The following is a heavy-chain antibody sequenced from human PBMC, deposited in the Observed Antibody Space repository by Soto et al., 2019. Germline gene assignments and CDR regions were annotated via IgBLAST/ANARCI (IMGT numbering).Heavy chain of an antibody. CDR3: ARHATYYDILSGYYFDY. V-gene: IGHV5-51*01. CDR1: GYSFTIYK. J-gene: IGHJ4*02. Sequence: GESLKISCNGSGYSFTIYKIAWVRQMPGKGLEWMGIIYPGDSVTRYSPSFQGQVTISADKSTSTAYLQWSSLRASDTAMYYCARHATYYDILSGYYFDYWGQGTLVTVSS. D-gene: IGHD3-9*01. CDR2: IYPGDSVT.